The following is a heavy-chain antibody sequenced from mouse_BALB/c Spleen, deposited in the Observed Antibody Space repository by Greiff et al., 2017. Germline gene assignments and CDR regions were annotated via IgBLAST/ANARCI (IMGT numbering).Heavy chain of an antibody. V-gene: IGHV1-67*01. Sequence: VQLQQSGPELVRPGVSVKISCKGSGYTFTDYAMHWVKQSHAKSLEWIGVISTYYGNTNYNQKFKGKATMTVDKSSSTAYMELARLTSEDSAIYYCAREGGNVGYFDVWGAGTTVTVSS. J-gene: IGHJ1*01. CDR2: ISTYYGNT. CDR3: AREGGNVGYFDV. CDR1: GYTFTDYA. D-gene: IGHD2-1*01.